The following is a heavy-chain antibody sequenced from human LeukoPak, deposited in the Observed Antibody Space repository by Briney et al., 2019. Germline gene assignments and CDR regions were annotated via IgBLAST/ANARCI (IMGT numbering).Heavy chain of an antibody. CDR1: GFTFASYA. V-gene: IGHV3-43*02. D-gene: IGHD1-26*01. Sequence: SGGSLRLSCTASGFTFASYAMHWVRQAPGKGLEYVSLIFGDGETTHYADSVKGRFTISRDNSKNSLYLRMNNLRSDDTAFYYCAQDWWGSYLSWGRGTLVTVSS. CDR2: IFGDGETT. CDR3: AQDWWGSYLS. J-gene: IGHJ4*02.